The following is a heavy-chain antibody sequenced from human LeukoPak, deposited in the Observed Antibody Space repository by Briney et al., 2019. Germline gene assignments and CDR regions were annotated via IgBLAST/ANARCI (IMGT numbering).Heavy chain of an antibody. CDR1: GGSISNYY. V-gene: IGHV4-59*01. CDR2: IYYSGST. J-gene: IGHJ4*02. D-gene: IGHD6-19*01. Sequence: SETLSLTCTVSGGSISNYYWSWIRQPPGKGLEWIGYIYYSGSTNYNPSLKSRVTISVDTSKNQFSLKLSSVTAADTAVYYCARTRYSSGWFFDYWGQGALVTVSS. CDR3: ARTRYSSGWFFDY.